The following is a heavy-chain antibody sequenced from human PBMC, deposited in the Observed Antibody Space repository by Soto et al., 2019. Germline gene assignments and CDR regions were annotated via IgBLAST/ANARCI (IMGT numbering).Heavy chain of an antibody. Sequence: QVKLVQSGAEVKKPGASVKVSCKASGYTFTSYGISWVRQAPGQGLEWMGWISAYNGNTNYAQKLQGRVTMTTDTYTSTAYMELRSQRSDDTAVYYCARATSGGAVAALGGWGQGTLVTVSS. J-gene: IGHJ4*02. CDR1: GYTFTSYG. CDR3: ARATSGGAVAALGG. CDR2: ISAYNGNT. D-gene: IGHD6-19*01. V-gene: IGHV1-18*01.